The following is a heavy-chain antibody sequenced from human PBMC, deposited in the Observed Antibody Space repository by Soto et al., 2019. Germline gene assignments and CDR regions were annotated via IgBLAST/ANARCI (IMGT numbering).Heavy chain of an antibody. V-gene: IGHV1-46*01. D-gene: IGHD2-21*01. CDR2: IKPTGGET. J-gene: IGHJ5*02. Sequence: QVQLVQSGAEVKKPGASVKVSCRASGYTFTNYYMHWVRQAPGQGLEWMGIIKPTGGETTYAQKYLGRAPLTRATSPGTVYMDLSSLRSADTAAYYCARGGDIVVVSAPLDHWGQGTLVTVSS. CDR3: ARGGDIVVVSAPLDH. CDR1: GYTFTNYY.